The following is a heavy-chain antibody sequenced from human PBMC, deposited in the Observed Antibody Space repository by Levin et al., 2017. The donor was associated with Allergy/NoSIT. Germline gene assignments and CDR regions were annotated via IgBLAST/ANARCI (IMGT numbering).Heavy chain of an antibody. D-gene: IGHD4/OR15-4a*01. CDR3: AKDIRGQVLDY. CDR2: ISWNSGSI. J-gene: IGHJ4*02. CDR1: GFTFDDYA. Sequence: PGGSLRLSCAASGFTFDDYAMHWVRQAPGKGLEWVSGISWNSGSIGYADSVKGRFTISRDNAKNSLYLQMNSLRAEDTALYYCAKDIRGQVLDYWGQGTLVTVSS. V-gene: IGHV3-9*01.